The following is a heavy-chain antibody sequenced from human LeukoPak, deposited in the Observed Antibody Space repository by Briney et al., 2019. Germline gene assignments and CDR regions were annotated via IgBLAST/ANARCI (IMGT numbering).Heavy chain of an antibody. D-gene: IGHD2-21*02. CDR1: GSTFSSYS. CDR2: ISSSSSYI. CDR3: ARALVVVTAGCDY. J-gene: IGHJ4*02. Sequence: GGSLRLSCAASGSTFSSYSMNWVRQAPGKGLEWVSSISSSSSYIYYADSVKGRFTISRDNAKNSLYLQMNSLRAEDTAVYYCARALVVVTAGCDYWGQGTLVTVSS. V-gene: IGHV3-21*01.